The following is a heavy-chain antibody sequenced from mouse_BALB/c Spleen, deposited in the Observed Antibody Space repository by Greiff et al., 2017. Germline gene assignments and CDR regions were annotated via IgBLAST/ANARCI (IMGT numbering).Heavy chain of an antibody. CDR3: AREEGYYGNLAWFAY. J-gene: IGHJ3*01. Sequence: VKVVESGPGLVAPSQSLSITCTVSGFSLTGYGVNWVRQPPGKGLEWLGMIWGDGSTDYNSALKSRLSISKDNSKSQVFLKMNSLQTDDTARYYCAREEGYYGNLAWFAYWGQGTLVTVSA. D-gene: IGHD2-1*01. CDR1: GFSLTGYG. V-gene: IGHV2-6-7*01. CDR2: IWGDGST.